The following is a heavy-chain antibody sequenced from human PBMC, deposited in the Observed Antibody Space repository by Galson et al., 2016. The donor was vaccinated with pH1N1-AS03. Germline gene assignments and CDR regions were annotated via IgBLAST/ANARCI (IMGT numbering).Heavy chain of an antibody. CDR1: GASISNSNW. V-gene: IGHV4-4*02. Sequence: ETLSLTCAVSGASISNSNWWSWVRQTPEKGLEWIGEIYHNGATNYLPSLKSEVAISLDTSKNQFSLKLTSVTAADTAVYYCARCGVSSSIDYWGQGTLVTVSS. CDR3: ARCGVSSSIDY. D-gene: IGHD6-6*01. CDR2: IYHNGAT. J-gene: IGHJ4*02.